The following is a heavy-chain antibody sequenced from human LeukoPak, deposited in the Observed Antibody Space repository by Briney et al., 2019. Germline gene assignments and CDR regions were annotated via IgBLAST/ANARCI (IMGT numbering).Heavy chain of an antibody. D-gene: IGHD2-2*01. CDR3: AKDRGYCSSTSCEYYYYYGMDV. V-gene: IGHV3-30*18. J-gene: IGHJ6*02. CDR1: GFTFSSYG. CDR2: ISYDGSNK. Sequence: GGSLRLSCAASGFTFSSYGMHWVRQAPGKGLEWVAVISYDGSNKYYADSVKGRFTISRDNSKNTLYLQMNSLRAEDTAVYYCAKDRGYCSSTSCEYYYYYGMDVRGQGTTVTVSS.